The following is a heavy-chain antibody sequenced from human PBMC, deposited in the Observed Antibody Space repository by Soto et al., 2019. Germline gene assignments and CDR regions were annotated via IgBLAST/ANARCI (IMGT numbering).Heavy chain of an antibody. CDR2: ISDSGGKT. CDR3: AKHLGYWSSTRCVSYPFDY. D-gene: IGHD2-2*01. J-gene: IGHJ5*01. Sequence: GGSLRLSCAAAGFTFSSYAMSWVRQAPGKGLEWVSAISDSGGKTYYADSVKGRFTISRDNSKNTLYLQMNSVRVEDTAVYYCAKHLGYWSSTRCVSYPFDYWGQGTLVTVSS. V-gene: IGHV3-23*01. CDR1: GFTFSSYA.